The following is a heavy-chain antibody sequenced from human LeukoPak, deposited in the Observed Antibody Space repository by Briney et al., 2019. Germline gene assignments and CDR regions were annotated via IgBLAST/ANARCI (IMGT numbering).Heavy chain of an antibody. J-gene: IGHJ3*01. V-gene: IGHV3-33*01. CDR2: IWYDGSNE. Sequence: GRSLRLSCAASGFTFSNSGMHWVRQAPGKGLEWVAVIWYDGSNEYYADAVKGRFIITRDNSKNTVHLQMNSLRVEDTSVYYCAREISMFVNAFDLWGQGTLVAVSS. CDR3: AREISMFVNAFDL. CDR1: GFTFSNSG. D-gene: IGHD3-10*02.